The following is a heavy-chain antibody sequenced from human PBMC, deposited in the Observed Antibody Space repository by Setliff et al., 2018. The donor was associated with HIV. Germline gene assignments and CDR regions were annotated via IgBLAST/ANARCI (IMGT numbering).Heavy chain of an antibody. Sequence: GGSLRLSCAASGFVFTDHSLHWVRQAPGEGLEWISYISATGTTVSYADSVRGRFIISRDESKTALFLQMNSLRTEDAAIYYCALMLRGIPFWGRGTLVTVSS. V-gene: IGHV3-48*01. J-gene: IGHJ4*02. CDR2: ISATGTTV. D-gene: IGHD3-10*01. CDR3: ALMLRGIPF. CDR1: GFVFTDHS.